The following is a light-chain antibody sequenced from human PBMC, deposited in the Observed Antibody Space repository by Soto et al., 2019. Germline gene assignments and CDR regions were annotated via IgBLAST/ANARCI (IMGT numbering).Light chain of an antibody. CDR2: DVS. CDR3: TSFTGMANLLV. Sequence: QSVLTQPASVSGSPGQSITISCTGTSGDIGTYNTVSWYQHHPGKAPKLLIFDVSYRPSGVSDRFSGSKSGNTASLTISGLQAEDDAHYYCTSFTGMANLLVYGGGTKLTVL. V-gene: IGLV2-14*03. J-gene: IGLJ2*01. CDR1: SGDIGTYNT.